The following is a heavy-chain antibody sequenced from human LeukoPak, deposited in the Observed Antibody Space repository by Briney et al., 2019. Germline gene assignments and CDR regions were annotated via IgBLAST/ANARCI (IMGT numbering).Heavy chain of an antibody. V-gene: IGHV3-33*01. D-gene: IGHD6-13*01. CDR1: EFTFSNFG. Sequence: GGSLRLSCAASEFTFSNFGMHWARQAPGRGLEWVAVIWYDGTEEDYADSVKGRFSISRDNSKNTLFLQMNSLGVEDTGVYYCARDEYASKWYTGWYFDLWGRGTLVTVSS. CDR3: ARDEYASKWYTGWYFDL. J-gene: IGHJ2*01. CDR2: IWYDGTEE.